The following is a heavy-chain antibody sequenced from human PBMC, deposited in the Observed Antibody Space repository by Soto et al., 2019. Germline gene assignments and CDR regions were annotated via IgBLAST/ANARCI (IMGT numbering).Heavy chain of an antibody. V-gene: IGHV1-46*03. CDR3: ARDGGGFITIFPFPNWFDP. Sequence: ASVKVSCKASGYTFTSYYMHWVRQAPGQGLEWMGIINPSGGSTSYAQKFQGRVTMTRDTSTSTVYMELSSLRSEDTAVYYCARDGGGFITIFPFPNWFDPWGQGTLVTVSS. J-gene: IGHJ5*02. D-gene: IGHD3-3*01. CDR2: INPSGGST. CDR1: GYTFTSYY.